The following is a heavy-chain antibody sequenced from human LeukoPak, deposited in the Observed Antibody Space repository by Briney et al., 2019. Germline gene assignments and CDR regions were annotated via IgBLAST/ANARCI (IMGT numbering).Heavy chain of an antibody. Sequence: QAGGSLRLSCAASGFTFSSYAMHWVRQAPGKGLEWVAVISYDGSNKYYADSVKGRFTISRDNSKNTLYLQMNSLRAEDTAVYYCAREALVGVVVHFDYWGQGTLVTVSS. CDR3: AREALVGVVVHFDY. J-gene: IGHJ4*02. CDR2: ISYDGSNK. CDR1: GFTFSSYA. V-gene: IGHV3-30-3*01. D-gene: IGHD3-3*01.